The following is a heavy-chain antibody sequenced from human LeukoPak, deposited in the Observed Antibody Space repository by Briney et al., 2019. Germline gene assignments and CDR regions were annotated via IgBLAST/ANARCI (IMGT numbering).Heavy chain of an antibody. CDR1: GFTFSSYS. J-gene: IGHJ6*02. V-gene: IGHV3-23*01. Sequence: QTGGSLRLSCAASGFTFSSYSMNWVRQAPGKGLEWVSAISGSGGSTYYADSVKGRFTISRDNSKNTLYLQMNSLRAEDTAIYYCAKIAVATWEVNWSYYGMDVWGQGTTVTVSS. D-gene: IGHD5-12*01. CDR2: ISGSGGST. CDR3: AKIAVATWEVNWSYYGMDV.